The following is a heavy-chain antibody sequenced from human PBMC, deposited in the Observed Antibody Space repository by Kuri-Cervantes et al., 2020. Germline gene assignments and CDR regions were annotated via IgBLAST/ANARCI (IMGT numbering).Heavy chain of an antibody. V-gene: IGHV3-30*18. CDR1: GFTFSSYG. D-gene: IGHD3-3*01. CDR2: ISYDGSKK. CDR3: AKDRAGDFWSGRYGMDV. Sequence: GGSLRLSCAVSGFTFSSYGMHWVRQAPGKGLEWVAVISYDGSKKYYADSVKGRLTISRDNSKNTLYLQMNSLRAEDTAVYYCAKDRAGDFWSGRYGMDVWGQGTTVTVSS. J-gene: IGHJ6*02.